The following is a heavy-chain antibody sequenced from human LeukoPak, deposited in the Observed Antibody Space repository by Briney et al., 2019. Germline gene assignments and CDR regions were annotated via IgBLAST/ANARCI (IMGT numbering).Heavy chain of an antibody. CDR2: IWYDGSNK. D-gene: IGHD6-19*01. J-gene: IGHJ4*02. V-gene: IGHV3-33*08. Sequence: PGGSLRLSCVASGFTFSNYWMSWVRQAPGKGLEWVALIWYDGSNKYYGDSVKGRFTISRDNSKNTLYLQMNSLRAEDTAVYYCARDLGYSSGHPFDYWGQGTLVTVSS. CDR3: ARDLGYSSGHPFDY. CDR1: GFTFSNYW.